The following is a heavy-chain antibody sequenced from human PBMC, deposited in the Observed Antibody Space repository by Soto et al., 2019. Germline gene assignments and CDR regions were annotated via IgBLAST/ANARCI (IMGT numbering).Heavy chain of an antibody. CDR3: AKLPGYYYDSSGYLEY. D-gene: IGHD3-22*01. Sequence: EVQLLESGGGLVQPGGSLRLSCAASGFTFSNYALSWVRQAPGKGLEWVSAISGSGGRTYYADSVKGRFTISRDNSKNTLYLQLNNLRAEDTAIYYCAKLPGYYYDSSGYLEYWGHGTLVTVSS. J-gene: IGHJ4*01. V-gene: IGHV3-23*01. CDR2: ISGSGGRT. CDR1: GFTFSNYA.